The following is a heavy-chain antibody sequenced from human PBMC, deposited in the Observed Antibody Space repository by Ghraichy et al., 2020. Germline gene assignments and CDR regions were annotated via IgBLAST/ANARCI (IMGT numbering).Heavy chain of an antibody. V-gene: IGHV3-7*01. CDR2: IKKDGSEK. CDR1: GFIFSGYW. J-gene: IGHJ4*02. CDR3: ARDLGSGWYFDY. D-gene: IGHD6-19*01. Sequence: GESLNISCAASGFIFSGYWMSWVRQAPGKGLEWVANIKKDGSEKYYVDSVMGRFTISRDNAKNSLYLQMNSLRAEDTAVYYCARDLGSGWYFDYWGQGTLVTVSS.